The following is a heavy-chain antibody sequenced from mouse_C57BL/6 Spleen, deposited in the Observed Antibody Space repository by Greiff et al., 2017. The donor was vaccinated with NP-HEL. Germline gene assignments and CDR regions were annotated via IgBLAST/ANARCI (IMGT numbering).Heavy chain of an antibody. J-gene: IGHJ1*03. CDR2: ISDGGSYT. V-gene: IGHV5-4*01. CDR1: GFTFSSYA. CDR3: ARGGGDWYFDV. D-gene: IGHD1-1*02. Sequence: EVQGVESGGGLVKPGGSLKLSCAASGFTFSSYAMSWVRQTPEKRLEWVATISDGGSYTYYPDNVKGRFTISRDNAKNNLYLQMSHLKSEDTAMYYCARGGGDWYFDVWGTGTTVTVSS.